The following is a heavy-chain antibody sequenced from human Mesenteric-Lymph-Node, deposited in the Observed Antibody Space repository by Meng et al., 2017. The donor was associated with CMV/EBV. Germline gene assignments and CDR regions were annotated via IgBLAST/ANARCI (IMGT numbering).Heavy chain of an antibody. CDR1: GFTFSSYW. V-gene: IGHV3-7*01. CDR3: ARDLRGDYYYYYGMDV. J-gene: IGHJ6*02. Sequence: GESLKISCAASGFTFSSYWMSWVRQAPGKGLEWVANIKQDGSEKYYVDSVKGRFTISRDNAKNSLYLQMNSLRAEDTAVYYCARDLRGDYYYYYGMDVWGQGTTVTVSS. CDR2: IKQDGSEK. D-gene: IGHD3-16*01.